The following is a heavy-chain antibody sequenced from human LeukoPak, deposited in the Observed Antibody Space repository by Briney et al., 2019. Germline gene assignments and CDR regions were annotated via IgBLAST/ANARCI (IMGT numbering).Heavy chain of an antibody. CDR2: IYYGGST. CDR1: GGSISSSSYY. J-gene: IGHJ5*02. V-gene: IGHV4-39*01. D-gene: IGHD3-3*01. CDR3: ARHFWRATAFDP. Sequence: SETLSPTCTVSGGSISSSSYYWGWIRQPPGKGLEWIGSIYYGGSTYYNPSLKSRVTISVDTSKNQFSLKLSSVTAADTAVYYCARHFWRATAFDPWGQGTLVTVSS.